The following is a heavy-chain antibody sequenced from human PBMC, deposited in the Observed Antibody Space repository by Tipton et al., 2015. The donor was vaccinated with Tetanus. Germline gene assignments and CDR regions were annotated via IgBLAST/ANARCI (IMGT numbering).Heavy chain of an antibody. Sequence: QSGPEVKKPGASVKVSCKASGDTFTAYYMHWMRQAPGQGLEWMGRINPKSGGTIYAQKFQDRVTMTRDTSISTIYMELSSLRSDDTVVYFCAREAYSVTYYFDYWGQGTLVTVSS. D-gene: IGHD1-26*01. V-gene: IGHV1-2*05. J-gene: IGHJ4*02. CDR3: AREAYSVTYYFDY. CDR1: GDTFTAYY. CDR2: INPKSGGT.